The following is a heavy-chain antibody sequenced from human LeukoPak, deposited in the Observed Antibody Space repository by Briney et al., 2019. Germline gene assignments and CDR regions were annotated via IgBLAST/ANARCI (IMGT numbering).Heavy chain of an antibody. Sequence: ASGKVSCKASGYTFTSYDINWVRQATGQRLECMGWRNPNSGNTGYAQKFKGRVTITRNTSLSTAYMELSSLRSEDTDVYYCARGGYCSSTSCPYYYYYYMDVWGKGTTVTVSS. CDR2: RNPNSGNT. V-gene: IGHV1-8*03. CDR3: ARGGYCSSTSCPYYYYYYMDV. J-gene: IGHJ6*03. CDR1: GYTFTSYD. D-gene: IGHD2-2*01.